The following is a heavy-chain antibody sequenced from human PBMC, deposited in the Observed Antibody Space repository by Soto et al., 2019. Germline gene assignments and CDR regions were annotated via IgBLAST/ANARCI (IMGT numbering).Heavy chain of an antibody. Sequence: SLRIPCAAPGFTLNTYCFNRVPQAPGKGLEWVSDISGSGGDTYYADSVKGRFTISRDNAKNSLYLQMNSLRAEDTAIYYCARAGSIGSVDYWGQGTLVTVSS. V-gene: IGHV3-21*01. CDR3: ARAGSIGSVDY. CDR1: GFTLNTYC. J-gene: IGHJ4*02. CDR2: ISGSGGDT. D-gene: IGHD2-15*01.